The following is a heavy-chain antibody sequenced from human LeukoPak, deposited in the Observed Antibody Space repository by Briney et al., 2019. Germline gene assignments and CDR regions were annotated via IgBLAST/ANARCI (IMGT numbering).Heavy chain of an antibody. CDR3: ATELMITFGGVIVDY. CDR2: ISSSGSTI. D-gene: IGHD3-16*02. Sequence: PGGSLRLSCAASGFTFSDYYMSWIRQAPGKGLEWVSYISSSGSTIYYADSVKGRFTISRDNAKNSLYLQMNSLRAEDTAVYYCATELMITFGGVIVDYWGQGTLVTVSS. V-gene: IGHV3-11*04. CDR1: GFTFSDYY. J-gene: IGHJ4*02.